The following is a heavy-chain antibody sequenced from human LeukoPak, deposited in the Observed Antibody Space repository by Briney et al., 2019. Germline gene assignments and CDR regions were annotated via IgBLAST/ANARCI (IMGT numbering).Heavy chain of an antibody. CDR3: ARDTYSSGWYFDY. CDR1: GFTFSSYS. CDR2: ISSSSSYI. J-gene: IGHJ4*02. V-gene: IGHV3-21*01. D-gene: IGHD6-19*01. Sequence: PGGSLRLPCAASGFTFSSYSMNWVRQAPGKGLEWVSSISSSSSYIYYADSVKGRFTISRDNAKNSLYLQMNSLRAEDTAVYYCARDTYSSGWYFDYWGQGTLVTVSS.